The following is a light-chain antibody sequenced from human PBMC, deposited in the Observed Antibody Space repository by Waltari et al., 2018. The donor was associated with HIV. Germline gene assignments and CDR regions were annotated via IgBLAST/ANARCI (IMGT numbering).Light chain of an antibody. CDR1: QAITSS. J-gene: IGKJ4*01. CDR3: QQFNLYPLT. V-gene: IGKV1-13*02. Sequence: AIQLTQSPSSLSASVGDRVTFTCRTSQAITSSLARYQQKPGKPPKLLIFDASTLESGVPSRFSGSGSGTDFTLTISSLQPEDFATYYCQQFNLYPLTFGGGTKVEI. CDR2: DAS.